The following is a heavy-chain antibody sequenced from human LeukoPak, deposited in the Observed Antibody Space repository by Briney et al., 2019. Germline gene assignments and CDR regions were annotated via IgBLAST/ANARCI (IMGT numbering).Heavy chain of an antibody. CDR3: ARDVAYCSGGSCYPGWIFDY. J-gene: IGHJ4*02. Sequence: GGSLRLSCAASGFTFSDYGMHWVRQAPGKGLEWVAFIRYDETTKFYADSVEGRFTISRDNSKNTLYLQMNSLRAEDTAVYYCARDVAYCSGGSCYPGWIFDYWGQGTLVTVSS. V-gene: IGHV3-30*02. D-gene: IGHD2-15*01. CDR1: GFTFSDYG. CDR2: IRYDETTK.